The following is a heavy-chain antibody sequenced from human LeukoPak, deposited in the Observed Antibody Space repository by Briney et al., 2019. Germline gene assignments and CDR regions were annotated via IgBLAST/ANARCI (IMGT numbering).Heavy chain of an antibody. Sequence: GGSLRLSRVASGFTFSRYDVHWVRQAPGKGLEWVALISYDGSIKQYADSVRGRFTISRDNSKNTLYLQMNSLRGEDTAVYYCARDFSGGDWGQGTLVTVSS. CDR2: ISYDGSIK. CDR3: ARDFSGGD. CDR1: GFTFSRYD. D-gene: IGHD2-15*01. J-gene: IGHJ4*02. V-gene: IGHV3-30-3*01.